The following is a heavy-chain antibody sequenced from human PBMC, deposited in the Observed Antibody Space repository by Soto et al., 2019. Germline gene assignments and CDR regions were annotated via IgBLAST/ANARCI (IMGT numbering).Heavy chain of an antibody. CDR3: ARQAKIGDRSQFYFDS. CDR1: GFTFSFYA. D-gene: IGHD3-16*01. Sequence: QVQLVESGADVVQPGRSLRLSCAASGFTFSFYAMHWVRQAPGKGLEWVAVISYNGRNKHYVDSVKGRFTISRDNSQDTLYLQMDSLRPDDTAVYYCARQAKIGDRSQFYFDSWGQGTLVTVSS. J-gene: IGHJ4*02. CDR2: ISYNGRNK. V-gene: IGHV3-30*04.